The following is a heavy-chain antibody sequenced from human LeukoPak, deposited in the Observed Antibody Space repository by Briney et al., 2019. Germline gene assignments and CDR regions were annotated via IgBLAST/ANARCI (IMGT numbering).Heavy chain of an antibody. V-gene: IGHV4-34*01. Sequence: PETLSLTCAVYGGSFSGYYWSWIRQPPGKGLEWIGEINHSGSTNYNPSLKSRVTISVDTSKNQFSLKLSSVTAADTAVYYCARVLRYFDWGPDYWGQGTLVTVSS. CDR1: GGSFSGYY. CDR2: INHSGST. D-gene: IGHD3-9*01. CDR3: ARVLRYFDWGPDY. J-gene: IGHJ4*02.